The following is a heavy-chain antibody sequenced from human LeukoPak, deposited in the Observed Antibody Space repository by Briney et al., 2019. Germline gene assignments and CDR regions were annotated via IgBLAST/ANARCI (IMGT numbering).Heavy chain of an antibody. J-gene: IGHJ4*02. Sequence: GGSLRLSCAASGFTFSSYAMSWVRQAPGKGLEWVSAISGSGGSTYYADSVKGRFTISRDNSKNSLYLQMNSLRAEDTAVYYCAKIQYCSSTSCYDAAIDYWGQGTLVTVSS. CDR1: GFTFSSYA. CDR2: ISGSGGST. CDR3: AKIQYCSSTSCYDAAIDY. V-gene: IGHV3-23*01. D-gene: IGHD2-2*01.